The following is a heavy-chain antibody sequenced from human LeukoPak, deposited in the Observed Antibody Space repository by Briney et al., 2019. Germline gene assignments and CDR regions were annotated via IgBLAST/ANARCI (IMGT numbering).Heavy chain of an antibody. CDR2: IYYSGST. Sequence: SETLSLTCTVSGGSISSGGYYWGWIRQHPGKGLEWTGYIYYSGSTYYNPSLKSRVTISVDTSKKQVSLRLSSVTAADTAVYYCASAVTPEDWFDPWGQGTLVTVSS. CDR1: GGSISSGGYY. V-gene: IGHV4-31*03. D-gene: IGHD4-17*01. CDR3: ASAVTPEDWFDP. J-gene: IGHJ5*02.